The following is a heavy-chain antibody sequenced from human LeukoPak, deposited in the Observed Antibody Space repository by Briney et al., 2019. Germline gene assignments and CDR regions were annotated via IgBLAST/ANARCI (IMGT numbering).Heavy chain of an antibody. CDR1: GFTFSSYA. Sequence: GGSLRLSCAASGFTFSSYAMHWVRQAPGKGLEWVAVISYDGSNKYYADSVKGRFTISRDNSKNTLYLQMNSLRAEDTAVYYRARGDYSNYEGNYYYYMDVWGKGTTVTVSS. CDR3: ARGDYSNYEGNYYYYMDV. CDR2: ISYDGSNK. J-gene: IGHJ6*03. D-gene: IGHD4-11*01. V-gene: IGHV3-30*04.